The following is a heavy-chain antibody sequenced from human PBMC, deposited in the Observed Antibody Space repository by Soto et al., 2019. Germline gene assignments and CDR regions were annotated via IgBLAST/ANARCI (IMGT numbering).Heavy chain of an antibody. CDR2: ISGSGGST. Sequence: GGSLRLSCAASGFTFSSLAMSWVRQAPGKGLEWVSAISGSGGSTYYADSVKGRFTISRDNSKNTLYLQMNSLRAEDTAVYYCANGWDYYYYYYMDVWGKGTTVTVSS. CDR3: ANGWDYYYYYYMDV. J-gene: IGHJ6*03. D-gene: IGHD2-2*03. CDR1: GFTFSSLA. V-gene: IGHV3-23*01.